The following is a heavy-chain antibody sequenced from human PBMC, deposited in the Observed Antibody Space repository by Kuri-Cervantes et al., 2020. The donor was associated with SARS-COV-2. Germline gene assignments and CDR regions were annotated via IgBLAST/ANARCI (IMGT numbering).Heavy chain of an antibody. V-gene: IGHV1-8*03. CDR1: GYTFTSYG. D-gene: IGHD3-16*01. J-gene: IGHJ6*03. CDR3: ARAGLGLRSIPYYYYYMDV. Sequence: ASVKVSCKASGYTFTSYGINWVRQATGQGLEWMGWMNPNSGNTGYAQKFQGRVTITRNTSISTAYMELSSLRSEDTAVYYCARAGLGLRSIPYYYYYMDVWGKGTTVTVSS. CDR2: MNPNSGNT.